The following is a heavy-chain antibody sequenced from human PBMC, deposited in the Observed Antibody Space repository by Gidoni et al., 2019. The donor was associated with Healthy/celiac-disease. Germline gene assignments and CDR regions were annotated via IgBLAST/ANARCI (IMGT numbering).Heavy chain of an antibody. CDR3: ARHGRYSYGHFDY. V-gene: IGHV4-39*01. CDR2: IYYSGST. D-gene: IGHD5-18*01. CDR1: GGSLSSSSYY. Sequence: QLQLQESGPGLVKPSATLSLTCTVSGGSLSSSSYYWGWIRQPPGKGLEWIGSIYYSGSTYYNPSLKSRVTISVDTSKNQFSLKLSSVTAADTAVYYCARHGRYSYGHFDYWGQGTLVTVSS. J-gene: IGHJ4*02.